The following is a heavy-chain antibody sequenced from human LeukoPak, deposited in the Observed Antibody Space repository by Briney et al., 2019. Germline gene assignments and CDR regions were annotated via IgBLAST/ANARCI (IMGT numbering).Heavy chain of an antibody. CDR1: GDTFSTYA. CDR2: IIPIYATP. D-gene: IGHD4-23*01. CDR3: ARGFAGGKEPFDY. V-gene: IGHV1-69*13. Sequence: ASVKVSCKTSGDTFSTYAISWVRQAPGQGLEWMGSIIPIYATPNYAQKLQGRLTITADESTTTAYMELTSLRSEDTAVYYCARGFAGGKEPFDYWGQGTLVTVSS. J-gene: IGHJ4*02.